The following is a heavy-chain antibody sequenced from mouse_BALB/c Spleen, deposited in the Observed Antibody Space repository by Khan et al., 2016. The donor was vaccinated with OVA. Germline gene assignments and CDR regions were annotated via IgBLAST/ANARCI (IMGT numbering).Heavy chain of an antibody. D-gene: IGHD1-1*01. CDR2: INPHIGET. Sequence: EVQRVESGPELVKPGTSVKISCKASGYSFTGYFMNWVMQSHGKSLEWIGRINPHIGETLYNPKFKGKATLTADESSSTAHMELRSLASEDSAVYYCTRIYRSDFDYWGQGTTLTVSS. CDR3: TRIYRSDFDY. V-gene: IGHV1-20*02. CDR1: GYSFTGYF. J-gene: IGHJ2*01.